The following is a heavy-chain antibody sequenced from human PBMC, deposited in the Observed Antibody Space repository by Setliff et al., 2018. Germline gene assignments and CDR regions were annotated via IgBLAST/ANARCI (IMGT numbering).Heavy chain of an antibody. J-gene: IGHJ6*02. CDR1: GGSISSYY. CDR2: IYYSGST. V-gene: IGHV4-59*01. Sequence: PSETLSLTCTVSGGSISSYYWSWIRKPPGKGLEWIGYIYYSGSTNYNPSLKSRVTISEDTSKNKCYLKLSSVTAADTAVYYCARGPPYYDILTGFDYCYYGMDVWGQGTTVTVSS. CDR3: ARGPPYYDILTGFDYCYYGMDV. D-gene: IGHD3-9*01.